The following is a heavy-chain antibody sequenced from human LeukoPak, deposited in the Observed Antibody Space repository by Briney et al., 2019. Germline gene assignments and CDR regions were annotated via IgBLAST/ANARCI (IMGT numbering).Heavy chain of an antibody. CDR2: IHYSGST. V-gene: IGHV4-30-4*01. CDR3: VRVKEYFDY. CDR1: GGSISSGGYY. J-gene: IGHJ4*02. Sequence: SETLSLTCTVSGGSISSGGYYWSWIRQPPGKGLEWIGNIHYSGSTYYNPSLKSRVTISVHTSNNQFFLKLSSVTAADTAVYYCVRVKEYFDYWGQGTLVTVSS.